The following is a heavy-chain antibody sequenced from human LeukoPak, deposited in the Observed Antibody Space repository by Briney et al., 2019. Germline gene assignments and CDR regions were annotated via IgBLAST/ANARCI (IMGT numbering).Heavy chain of an antibody. CDR2: IWYDGSNK. J-gene: IGHJ3*01. Sequence: GGSLRLSCAASGFTFSSYAMHCVRQAPGKGLEWVAVIWYDGSNKYYADSVRGRFTISRDNSKDTLYLQMNSLRAEDTAIYYCARDIQLSTWGLGTMVTVSS. CDR3: ARDIQLST. D-gene: IGHD5-24*01. V-gene: IGHV3-33*01. CDR1: GFTFSSYA.